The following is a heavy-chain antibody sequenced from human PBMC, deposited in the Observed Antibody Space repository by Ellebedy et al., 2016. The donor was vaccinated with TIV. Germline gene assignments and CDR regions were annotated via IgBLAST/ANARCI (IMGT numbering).Heavy chain of an antibody. J-gene: IGHJ2*01. V-gene: IGHV3-7*03. CDR3: ARVRFTSWSFDL. D-gene: IGHD3-16*01. CDR2: SKQDGNEK. Sequence: GESLKISCEVPGFIFSSYWLSWVRQAPGKGLEWVANSKQDGNEKQYVGSVGDRFIISRDNAKNSLSLRINNPRAEDTAVYYCARVRFTSWSFDLWGRGTLVTVSS. CDR1: GFIFSSYW.